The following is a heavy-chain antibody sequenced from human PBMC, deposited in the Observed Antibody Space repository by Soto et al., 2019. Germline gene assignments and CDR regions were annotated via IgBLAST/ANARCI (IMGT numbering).Heavy chain of an antibody. D-gene: IGHD3-22*01. CDR3: AKNELDYYDSSGYGAFVI. J-gene: IGHJ3*02. V-gene: IGHV3-23*01. CDR2: ISGSGGST. CDR1: GFTFSDYY. Sequence: GGSLRLSCAASGFTFSDYYMSWVRQAPGKGLEWVSAISGSGGSTYYADSVKGRFTISRDNSKNTLYLQMNSLRAEDTAVYYCAKNELDYYDSSGYGAFVIWGKGTMLTVSS.